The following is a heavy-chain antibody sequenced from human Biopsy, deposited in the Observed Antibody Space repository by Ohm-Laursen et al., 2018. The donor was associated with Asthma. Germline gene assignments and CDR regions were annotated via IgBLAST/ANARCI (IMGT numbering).Heavy chain of an antibody. V-gene: IGHV4-39*01. Sequence: SETLSLTWTVSGGSISNSNYYWGWIRQSPGKGLEWIGSLHYSGSPYSTFYNPSLESRVTISLDAPKNEFSLRLTYVTAADTAQYYCVGQSGYRSGWPKLLFVYYGMDVWGPGTTVTVSS. D-gene: IGHD6-19*01. CDR2: LHYSGSPYST. J-gene: IGHJ6*02. CDR3: VGQSGYRSGWPKLLFVYYGMDV. CDR1: GGSISNSNYY.